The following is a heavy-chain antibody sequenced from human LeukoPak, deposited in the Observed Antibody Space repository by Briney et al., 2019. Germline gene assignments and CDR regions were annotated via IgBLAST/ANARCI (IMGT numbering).Heavy chain of an antibody. Sequence: ASVKVSCKASGYTFTSYGVSWVRQAPGQGLEWMGWISAYNGNTNYAQKLQGRVTMTTDTSTSTAYMELRSLRSDDTAVYYCARLYYYGSGNTIYYYYMDVWGKGTTVTISS. CDR1: GYTFTSYG. CDR2: ISAYNGNT. D-gene: IGHD3-10*01. V-gene: IGHV1-18*01. CDR3: ARLYYYGSGNTIYYYYMDV. J-gene: IGHJ6*03.